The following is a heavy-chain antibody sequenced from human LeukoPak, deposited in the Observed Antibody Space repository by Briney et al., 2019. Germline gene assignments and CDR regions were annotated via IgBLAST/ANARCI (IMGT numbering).Heavy chain of an antibody. CDR1: GYTFTDYY. D-gene: IGHD3-10*01. CDR3: AITYYYGSGTNGAFDI. V-gene: IGHV1-2*02. Sequence: GASVKVSCKASGYTFTDYYMHWVRQAPGQGLEWMGWINPYTGGTNYAQKFQGRVTMTRDTSISTAYMDLSRLKSDDTAICYCAITYYYGSGTNGAFDIWGQGIMVTVSS. CDR2: INPYTGGT. J-gene: IGHJ3*02.